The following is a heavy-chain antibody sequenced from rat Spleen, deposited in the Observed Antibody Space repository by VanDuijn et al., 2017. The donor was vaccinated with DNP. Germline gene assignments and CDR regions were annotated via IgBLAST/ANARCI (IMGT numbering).Heavy chain of an antibody. V-gene: IGHV1-43*01. CDR2: INTGGGGT. CDR1: GYIFTSYY. D-gene: IGHD4-3*01. J-gene: IGHJ1*01. CDR3: ARERGGWYLDF. Sequence: QVQLRQSGAELAKSGSSVKISCKASGYIFTSYYITWIKQTTGQGLEYIGYINTGGGGTNYNEKFKGRATLTVDKSSSTVFMQLNSLTPDDSAVYYCARERGGWYLDFWGPGTMVTVSS.